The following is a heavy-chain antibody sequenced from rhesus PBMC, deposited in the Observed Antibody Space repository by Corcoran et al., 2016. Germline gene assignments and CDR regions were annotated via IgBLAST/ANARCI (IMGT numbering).Heavy chain of an antibody. CDR1: GGSISSNW. CDR3: ARVGSSWSEWDTVGTEWYFDL. J-gene: IGHJ2*01. Sequence: QLQLQESGPGLVKPSETLSLTCAVSGGSISSNWWSWIRQPPGKGLEWIGRSSGSGGSTSYNPSLKGRVTISTDTSKNQFSLKLSSVTAADTAVYYCARVGSSWSEWDTVGTEWYFDLWGPGTPITISS. V-gene: IGHV4-173*01. D-gene: IGHD5-42*01. CDR2: SSGSGGST.